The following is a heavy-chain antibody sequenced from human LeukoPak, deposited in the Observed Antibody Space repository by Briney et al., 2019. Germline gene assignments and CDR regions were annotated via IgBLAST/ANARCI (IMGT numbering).Heavy chain of an antibody. CDR1: GGSFSDYY. CDR3: ARGGYSYGYLY. J-gene: IGHJ4*02. CDR2: INHSGST. V-gene: IGHV4-34*01. D-gene: IGHD5-18*01. Sequence: SETPSLTCAVYGGSFSDYYWSWIRQPPGKGLEWIGEINHSGSTNYNPSLKSRVTISVDTSKNQFSLKLTSVTAADTAVYYCARGGYSYGYLYWGQGTLVTVSS.